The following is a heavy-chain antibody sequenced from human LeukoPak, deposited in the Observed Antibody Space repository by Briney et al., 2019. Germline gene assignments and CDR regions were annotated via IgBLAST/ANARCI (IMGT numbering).Heavy chain of an antibody. D-gene: IGHD6-19*01. V-gene: IGHV3-23*05. CDR1: EFIFSDYA. Sequence: GGSLRLSCAASEFIFSDYAMGWVRQAPGKGLEWVSTIDKTTYPTFYADSVKGRFTISRDNSKNTLYLQMDSLRTEDTAVYFCAKFEGATIPGWFNDYWGQGILVTVSS. J-gene: IGHJ4*02. CDR3: AKFEGATIPGWFNDY. CDR2: IDKTTYPT.